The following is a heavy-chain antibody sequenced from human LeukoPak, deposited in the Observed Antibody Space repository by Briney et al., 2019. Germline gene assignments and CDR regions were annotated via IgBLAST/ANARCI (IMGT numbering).Heavy chain of an antibody. D-gene: IGHD3-22*01. Sequence: GRSLRLSCAASGFTFSSYGMHWVRQAPGKGPEWVAVIWYDGSNKYYADSVKGRFTISRDNSKNTLYLQMNSLRAEDTAVYYCARDPAFYDSSGYYDYWGQGTLVTVSS. CDR1: GFTFSSYG. V-gene: IGHV3-33*01. J-gene: IGHJ4*02. CDR2: IWYDGSNK. CDR3: ARDPAFYDSSGYYDY.